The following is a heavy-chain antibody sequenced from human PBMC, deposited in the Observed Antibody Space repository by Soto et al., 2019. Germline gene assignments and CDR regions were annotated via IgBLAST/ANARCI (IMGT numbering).Heavy chain of an antibody. CDR3: ARGPGGSNDGTFNY. J-gene: IGHJ4*02. CDR2: INQDGSEK. CDR1: GFTVSIYW. D-gene: IGHD2-15*01. Sequence: EVQLVESGGGLVQPGGSLRLSCAASGFTVSIYWMKWVRQTPVKGLEWVANINQDGSEKNYVDSVRGRFTISRDNAKNSLSLQMSSLRAEDTAIYYCARGPGGSNDGTFNYWGQGALVTVSS. V-gene: IGHV3-7*05.